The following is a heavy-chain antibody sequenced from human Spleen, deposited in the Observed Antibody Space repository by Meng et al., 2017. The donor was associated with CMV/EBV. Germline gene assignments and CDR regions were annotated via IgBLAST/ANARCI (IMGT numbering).Heavy chain of an antibody. CDR1: GGTFNNYA. CDR3: ARARYVGDMAIIRLDY. CDR2: IIPDFATS. D-gene: IGHD2-15*01. V-gene: IGHV1-69*05. Sequence: SGGTFNNYAISWVRQAPGQGLQWMGGIIPDFATSNSAQKFQGRVTITTDESTGTAYMELSRLTSEDTAVYYCARARYVGDMAIIRLDYWGQGTLSPSPQ. J-gene: IGHJ4*02.